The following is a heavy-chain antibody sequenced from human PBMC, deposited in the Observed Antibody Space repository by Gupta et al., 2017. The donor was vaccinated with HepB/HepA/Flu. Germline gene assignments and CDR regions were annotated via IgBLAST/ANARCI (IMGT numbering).Heavy chain of an antibody. CDR1: GFTFDDYA. Sequence: EVQLVESGGGVVQPGGSLRLSCAASGFTFDDYAMHWVRQAPGKGLEWVSLISGDGGSTYYADSVKGRFTISRDNSKNSLYLQMNSLRTEDTALYYCAKDFSSRSFYYYYGMDVWGQGTTVTVSS. CDR2: ISGDGGST. J-gene: IGHJ6*02. CDR3: AKDFSSRSFYYYYGMDV. D-gene: IGHD6-13*01. V-gene: IGHV3-43*02.